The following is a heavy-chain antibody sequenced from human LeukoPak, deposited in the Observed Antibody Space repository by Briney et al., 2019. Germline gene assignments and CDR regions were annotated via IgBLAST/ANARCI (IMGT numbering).Heavy chain of an antibody. V-gene: IGHV1-18*01. D-gene: IGHD2-2*01. CDR2: ISTYTGDT. CDR1: HYTFTSYD. CDR3: ATGRYCYRTKCYVHAFDV. Sequence: ASVKVSCKGSHYTFTSYDINWVRQAPGQGLEWVGWISTYTGDTEYAQKLQDRVTMTSDTSTTTAYMELRSLRYDDTAVYYCATGRYCYRTKCYVHAFDVWGQGTVVAVSS. J-gene: IGHJ3*01.